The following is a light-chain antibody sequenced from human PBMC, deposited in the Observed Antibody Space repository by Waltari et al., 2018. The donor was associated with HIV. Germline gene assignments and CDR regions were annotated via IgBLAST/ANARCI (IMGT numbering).Light chain of an antibody. CDR2: EDN. CDR1: SSDVGSYNV. V-gene: IGLV2-23*01. Sequence: QSALPQPASVSGSPGQSITIPCTGTSSDVGSYNVVSWYQQHPGKAPKLMIYEDNKRPSGVSNRFSGSKSGNTASLTISGLQAEDEADYSCCSYAGSSTWVFGGGTKLTVL. J-gene: IGLJ3*02. CDR3: CSYAGSSTWV.